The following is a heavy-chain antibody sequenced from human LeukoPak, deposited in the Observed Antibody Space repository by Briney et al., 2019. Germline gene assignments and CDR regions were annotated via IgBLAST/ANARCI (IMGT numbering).Heavy chain of an antibody. Sequence: GGSLRLSCAASGFTFSSYGIHWVRQAPGKGLEWVAVIWYDGSNKYYADSVKGRFTISRDNSKNTLYLQMNSLRAEDTAVYYCARGHYGLEVWGQGTTVTVSS. CDR3: ARGHYGLEV. J-gene: IGHJ6*02. V-gene: IGHV3-33*01. CDR2: IWYDGSNK. CDR1: GFTFSSYG.